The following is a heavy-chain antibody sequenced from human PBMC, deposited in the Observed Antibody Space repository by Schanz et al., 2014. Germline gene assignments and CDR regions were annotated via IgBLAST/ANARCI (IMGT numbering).Heavy chain of an antibody. CDR3: AKARRKANCSGGRCFPDSYYGMDV. D-gene: IGHD2-15*01. V-gene: IGHV3-23*03. CDR1: GFTFSTYA. Sequence: VQLVESGGGLVKPGGSLRLSCAASGFTFSTYAMSWVRQAPGKGLEWVSVIYSGIGAYYADSVKDRFTISRDNSKNTLYLQINSLRAEDTAVYYCAKARRKANCSGGRCFPDSYYGMDVWGQGTTVTVSS. CDR2: IYSGIGA. J-gene: IGHJ6*02.